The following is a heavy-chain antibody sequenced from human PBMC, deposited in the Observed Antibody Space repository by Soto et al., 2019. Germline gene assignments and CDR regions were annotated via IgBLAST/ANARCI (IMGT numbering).Heavy chain of an antibody. V-gene: IGHV4-39*01. D-gene: IGHD3-16*01. J-gene: IGHJ5*02. CDR1: GGSISSSSYY. CDR3: AKAWGVLAPNWSDP. Sequence: SETLSLTCTVSGGSISSSSYYWGWIRQPPGKGLEWIGSIYYSGSTYYNPSLKSRVTISVDTSKNQFSLKLSSVTAADTAVYYCAKAWGVLAPNWSDPWGQGTLVTVSS. CDR2: IYYSGST.